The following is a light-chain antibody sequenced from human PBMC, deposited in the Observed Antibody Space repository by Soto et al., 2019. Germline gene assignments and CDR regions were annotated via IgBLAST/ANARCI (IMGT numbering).Light chain of an antibody. CDR3: QTWDTGTRV. V-gene: IGLV4-69*01. J-gene: IGLJ2*01. CDR1: SGHSSYG. CDR2: LNSDGSH. Sequence: QAVVTQSPSASASLGASVKLTCTLSSGHSSYGIAWHQQQPEKGPRFLMNLNSDGSHNRGDGIPDRFSGSSSGAERYLTISSLQSEDEADYYCQTWDTGTRVFGGGTKVTVL.